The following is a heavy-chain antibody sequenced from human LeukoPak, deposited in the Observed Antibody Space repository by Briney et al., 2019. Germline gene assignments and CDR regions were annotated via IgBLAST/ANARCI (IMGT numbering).Heavy chain of an antibody. J-gene: IGHJ4*02. CDR2: INHRGST. Sequence: PSQTLSLTCAVYGGSFSGYYWSWIRQPPGKGLEWIGEINHRGSTHYNPSLKSRVVMSVDTSKNQFSLKLTSVTAADTAVYYCARGGGYCSGTSCYDDSWGQGTLVTVSS. CDR3: ARGGGYCSGTSCYDDS. V-gene: IGHV4-34*01. CDR1: GGSFSGYY. D-gene: IGHD2-2*03.